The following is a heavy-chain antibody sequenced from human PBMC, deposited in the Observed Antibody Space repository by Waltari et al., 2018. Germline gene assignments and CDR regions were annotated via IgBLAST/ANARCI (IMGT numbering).Heavy chain of an antibody. Sequence: QLHLQLSGPGLVKPSETLSLTCAVSGTSVTTTNYFWGGIRQPPGKGLEWIGRIYFTGRTNYNPSLNSRVTISIDTSTNQFALNLRSVTAADTAVYYCARGIWQQLAHFDSWGQGTLVTVSS. CDR1: GTSVTTTNYF. V-gene: IGHV4-39*01. CDR3: ARGIWQQLAHFDS. D-gene: IGHD6-13*01. CDR2: IYFTGRT. J-gene: IGHJ4*02.